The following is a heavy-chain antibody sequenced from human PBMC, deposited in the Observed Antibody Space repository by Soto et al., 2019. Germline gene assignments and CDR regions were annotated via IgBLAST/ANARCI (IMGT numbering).Heavy chain of an antibody. CDR2: ISGSGGST. CDR3: AKIRQQLVRTPISFDY. D-gene: IGHD6-13*01. J-gene: IGHJ4*02. CDR1: GFTFSSYA. Sequence: PGGSLRLSCAASGFTFSSYAMSWVRQAPGKGLEWVSAISGSGGSTYYADSVKGRFTISRDNSKNTLYLQMNSLRAEDTAVYYCAKIRQQLVRTPISFDYWGQGTLVTVSS. V-gene: IGHV3-23*01.